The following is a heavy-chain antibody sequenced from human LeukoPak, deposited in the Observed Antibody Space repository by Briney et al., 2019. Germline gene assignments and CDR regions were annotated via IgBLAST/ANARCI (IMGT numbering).Heavy chain of an antibody. D-gene: IGHD5-18*01. CDR3: ARDRYSYGYFDY. CDR1: RGTFSSYA. Sequence: GASVKVSCKASRGTFSSYAISWVRQAPGPGLEWMGRIIPIFGTANYAQKFQGRVTITTDESTSTAYMELSSLRSEDTAVYYCARDRYSYGYFDYWGQGALVTVSS. J-gene: IGHJ4*02. V-gene: IGHV1-69*05. CDR2: IIPIFGTA.